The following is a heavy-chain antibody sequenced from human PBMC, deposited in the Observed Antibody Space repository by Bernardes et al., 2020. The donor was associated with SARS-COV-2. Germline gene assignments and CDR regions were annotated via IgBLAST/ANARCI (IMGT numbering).Heavy chain of an antibody. CDR1: GGSFSGYY. CDR3: ARGLAAAGYYYYYYGMDV. Sequence: SETLSLTCAVYGGSFSGYYWSWIRQPPGKGLEWIGEINHSGSTNYNPSLKSRVTISVDTSKNQFSLKLGSVTAADTAVYYCARGLAAAGYYYYYYGMDVWGQGTTVTVSS. D-gene: IGHD6-13*01. CDR2: INHSGST. J-gene: IGHJ6*02. V-gene: IGHV4-34*01.